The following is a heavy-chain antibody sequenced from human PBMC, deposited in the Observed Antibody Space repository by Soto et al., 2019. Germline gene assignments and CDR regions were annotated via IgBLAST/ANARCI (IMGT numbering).Heavy chain of an antibody. J-gene: IGHJ5*02. CDR1: GGSISSGGYY. V-gene: IGHV4-31*03. Sequence: QVQLQESGPGLVKPSQTLSLTCTVSGGSISSGGYYWSWIRQHPGKGLEWIGYIYYSGSTYYNPSLKGRVTMSVDTSKNQVSLKLSSVTAADTAVYYCARVGGITWFEPWGQGTLVTVSS. D-gene: IGHD1-20*01. CDR2: IYYSGST. CDR3: ARVGGITWFEP.